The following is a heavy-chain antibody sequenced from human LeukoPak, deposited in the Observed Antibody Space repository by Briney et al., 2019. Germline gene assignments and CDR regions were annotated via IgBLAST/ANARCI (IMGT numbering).Heavy chain of an antibody. J-gene: IGHJ1*01. V-gene: IGHV1-2*02. Sequence: ASVKVSCKASGYTFTGYYMHWVRQAPGQGLEWMGWINPNSGGTNYAQKFQGRVTMTRDTSISTAYMELSRLRSDDTAVYYCARYDILTGSFQHWGQGTLVNVSS. D-gene: IGHD3-9*01. CDR3: ARYDILTGSFQH. CDR1: GYTFTGYY. CDR2: INPNSGGT.